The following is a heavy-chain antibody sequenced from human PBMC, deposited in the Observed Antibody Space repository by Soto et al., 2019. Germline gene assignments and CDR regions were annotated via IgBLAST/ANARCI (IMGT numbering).Heavy chain of an antibody. Sequence: QVQLQESGPGLVKPSETLSLTCTVSGGSITNYYCSWFRQPPGKGLEWIGYINYDGYSAYNLSLTXXVXLSMATSKTQFSLMLESVTATDTAVYYCARHGFGPLHGLVDVWGQGTTVIVSS. J-gene: IGHJ6*02. CDR1: GGSITNYY. V-gene: IGHV4-59*08. CDR3: ARHGFGPLHGLVDV. CDR2: INYDGYS. D-gene: IGHD3-10*01.